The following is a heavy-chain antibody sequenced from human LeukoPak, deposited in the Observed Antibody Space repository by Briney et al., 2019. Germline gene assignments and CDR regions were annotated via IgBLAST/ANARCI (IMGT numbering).Heavy chain of an antibody. J-gene: IGHJ4*02. CDR2: IGSHQGPS. CDR1: GFTFSDHA. V-gene: IGHV3-64D*06. Sequence: GGSLRLSCSASGFTFSDHAMHWVRQAPGRGLEYVSAIGSHQGPSRYSDSVKDRFTISRDNSKNTLFLQMTSLRTEDTAVYYCVRGVGGTGDYWGQGTRVTVSS. CDR3: VRGVGGTGDY. D-gene: IGHD2-15*01.